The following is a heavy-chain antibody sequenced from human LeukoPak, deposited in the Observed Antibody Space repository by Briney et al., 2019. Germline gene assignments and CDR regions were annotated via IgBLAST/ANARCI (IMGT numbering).Heavy chain of an antibody. CDR3: ARDCSSTSCYDGDY. D-gene: IGHD2-2*01. J-gene: IGHJ4*02. V-gene: IGHV4-4*02. Sequence: SGTLSLTCAVSGGSISSSNWWSWVRQPPGKGLEWIGEIYHSGSTNYNPSLKSRVTISVDKSKNQFSLKLSSVTAADTAVYYCARDCSSTSCYDGDYWGQGTLVTVSS. CDR1: GGSISSSNW. CDR2: IYHSGST.